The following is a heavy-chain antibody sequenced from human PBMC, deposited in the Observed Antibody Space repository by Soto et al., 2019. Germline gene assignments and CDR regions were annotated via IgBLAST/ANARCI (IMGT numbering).Heavy chain of an antibody. CDR3: ARALFPDVDIYSMDV. CDR2: IWNDGSNK. D-gene: IGHD2-15*01. CDR1: GFTFRDHA. J-gene: IGHJ6*02. V-gene: IGHV3-33*01. Sequence: QVQLVESGGGVVQPGRSLRLSCAASGFTFRDHAMHWVRQAPGKGREWLAIIWNDGSNKFYAGSVQGRFTISRDNSKITVYLQMNTLSAEDTAVYYCARALFPDVDIYSMDVWGQGTTVTVSS.